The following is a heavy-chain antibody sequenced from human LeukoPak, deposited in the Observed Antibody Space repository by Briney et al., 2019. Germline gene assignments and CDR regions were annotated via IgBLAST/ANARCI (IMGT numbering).Heavy chain of an antibody. Sequence: AGGSLRLSCEASGFTFSGSWMHWVRQAPGKGLVWASRIDTNAKTTTYADSVKGRFTISRDDAKNTLYLQLNSLRAEDTAMYFCARDLTVYGTGPHFGDWGQGTLVTVSS. CDR3: ARDLTVYGTGPHFGD. CDR1: GFTFSGSW. D-gene: IGHD2/OR15-2a*01. CDR2: IDTNAKTT. V-gene: IGHV3-74*03. J-gene: IGHJ4*02.